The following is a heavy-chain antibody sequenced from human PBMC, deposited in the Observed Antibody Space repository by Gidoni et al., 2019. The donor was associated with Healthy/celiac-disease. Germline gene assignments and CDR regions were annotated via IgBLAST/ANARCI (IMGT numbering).Heavy chain of an antibody. Sequence: EVQLLESGGGLVQPGGSLRRSCAASGFTFSSYAMSWVRQAPGKGLEWVSAISGSGGSTYYADSVKGRFTISRDNSKNTLYLQMNSLRAEDTAVYYCAKGEAQYYYYYYGMDVWGQGTTVTVSS. J-gene: IGHJ6*02. CDR3: AKGEAQYYYYYYGMDV. CDR1: GFTFSSYA. V-gene: IGHV3-23*01. D-gene: IGHD1-26*01. CDR2: ISGSGGST.